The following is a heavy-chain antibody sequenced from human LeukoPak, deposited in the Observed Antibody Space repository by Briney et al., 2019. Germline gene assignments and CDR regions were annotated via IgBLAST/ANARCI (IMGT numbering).Heavy chain of an antibody. CDR2: ISGDERGT. V-gene: IGHV3-74*01. D-gene: IGHD2-2*02. J-gene: IGHJ3*01. CDR1: GFTFSNHW. Sequence: PGGSLRLSCVASGFTFSNHWIHWVRQTPGQGLNWISRISGDERGTNYAGSVKGRFIISRDNAKNTLFLQMDSLRVEDTAVYYCVRDVYQVRSNDYVFDVWGQGTMVTVSS. CDR3: VRDVYQVRSNDYVFDV.